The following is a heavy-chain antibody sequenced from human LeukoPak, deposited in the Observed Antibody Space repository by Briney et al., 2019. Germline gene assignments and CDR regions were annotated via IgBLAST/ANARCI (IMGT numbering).Heavy chain of an antibody. Sequence: GGSLRLSCVASGFSLSNYIMSWVRQAPGKGLEWVSTVSSSGSYTYYTDSVKGRFTISRDNSKNMVYLEVNSLRAEDTAVYYCAKHRGSSGADARPAEYWGQGTLVTVSS. CDR1: GFSLSNYI. V-gene: IGHV3-23*01. CDR3: AKHRGSSGADARPAEY. CDR2: VSSSGSYT. J-gene: IGHJ4*02. D-gene: IGHD5-12*01.